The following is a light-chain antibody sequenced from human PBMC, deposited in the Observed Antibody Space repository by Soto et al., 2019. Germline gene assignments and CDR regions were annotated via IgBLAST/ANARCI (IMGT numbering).Light chain of an antibody. V-gene: IGLV3-1*01. CDR2: QAS. J-gene: IGLJ2*01. CDR3: QAWDNSLV. CDR1: KLGDKY. Sequence: SYELTQPPSVSVSPGQTASITCSGDKLGDKYACWYQQKPGQSPVLVIYQASKRPSGLPERFSGSNSGNTDTLTISGTQAMDEADYYCQAWDNSLVFGGGTKVTVL.